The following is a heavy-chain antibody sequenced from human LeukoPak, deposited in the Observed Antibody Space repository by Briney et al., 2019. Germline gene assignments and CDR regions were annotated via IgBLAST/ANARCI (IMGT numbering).Heavy chain of an antibody. Sequence: PGGSLRLSCAASGFTFSRYSMNWVRQAPGKGLEWVSSISSSSSYINYADSVEGRITISRDNAKNSPYLQMNSLRAEDTAVYYCARASYSGSYYAYWGQGTLVTVSS. CDR1: GFTFSRYS. CDR3: ARASYSGSYYAY. J-gene: IGHJ4*02. CDR2: ISSSSSYI. V-gene: IGHV3-21*01. D-gene: IGHD1-26*01.